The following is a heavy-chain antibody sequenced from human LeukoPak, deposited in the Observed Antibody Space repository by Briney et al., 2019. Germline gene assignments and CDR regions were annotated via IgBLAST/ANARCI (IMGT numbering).Heavy chain of an antibody. CDR2: IYHSGST. Sequence: SQTLSLTCAVSGGSISSGGYSWSWIRQPPGKGLEWIGYIYHSGSTYYNPSLKSRVTISVDRSKNQFSLKLSSVTAAGTAVYYCASAYCSSTSCYTDAFDIWGQGTMVTVSS. V-gene: IGHV4-30-2*01. CDR3: ASAYCSSTSCYTDAFDI. CDR1: GGSISSGGYS. D-gene: IGHD2-2*02. J-gene: IGHJ3*02.